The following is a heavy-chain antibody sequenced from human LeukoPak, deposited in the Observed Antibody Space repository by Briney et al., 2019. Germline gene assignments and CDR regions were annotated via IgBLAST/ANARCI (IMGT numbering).Heavy chain of an antibody. J-gene: IGHJ4*02. Sequence: PGGSLRLSCTASGFTFSGAWMTWVRQAPGKGLEWVANIREDGTEKNYVDPVKGRFTVSRDNAKNSLFLQMSNLRDDDTAIYYCARHVGISFWGQGTLVTVSS. CDR2: IREDGTEK. CDR1: GFTFSGAW. D-gene: IGHD7-27*01. V-gene: IGHV3-7*01. CDR3: ARHVGISF.